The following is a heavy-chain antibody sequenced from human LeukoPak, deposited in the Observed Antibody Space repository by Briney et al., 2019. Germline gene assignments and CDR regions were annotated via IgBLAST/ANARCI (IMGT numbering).Heavy chain of an antibody. CDR3: VRHTAEKYNWFDR. Sequence: SETLSLTCAVYGGSFSGYYWSWIRQPPGKGLEWIGEINHSGSTNYNPSLKSRVTISVDTSKNQFSLKLSSVTAADTAVYYCVRHTAEKYNWFDRWGQGTLVTVSS. D-gene: IGHD5-24*01. J-gene: IGHJ5*02. CDR2: INHSGST. V-gene: IGHV4-34*01. CDR1: GGSFSGYY.